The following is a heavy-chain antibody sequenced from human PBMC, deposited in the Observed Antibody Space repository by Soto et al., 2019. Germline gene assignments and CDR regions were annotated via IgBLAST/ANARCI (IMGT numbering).Heavy chain of an antibody. Sequence: VPDKGLEWVARVNIDGRGTNYADSVKGRFTISRDNAKNTLYLQMNSLRVDDTGLYYCARDGFGSRFDYWGQGTLVTVSS. V-gene: IGHV3-74*01. J-gene: IGHJ4*02. CDR2: VNIDGRGT. D-gene: IGHD3-10*01. CDR3: ARDGFGSRFDY.